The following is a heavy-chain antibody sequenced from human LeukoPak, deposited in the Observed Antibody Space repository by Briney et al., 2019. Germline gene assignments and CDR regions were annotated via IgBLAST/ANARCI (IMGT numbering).Heavy chain of an antibody. CDR1: GGTFSSYA. J-gene: IGHJ6*03. CDR3: ARNELGLNYYYYYYMDV. Sequence: SVKVSCKASGGTFSSYAISWVRQAPGQGLEWMGGIIPIFGTANYAQKLQGRVTITADESTSTAYMELSSLRSEDTAVYYCARNELGLNYYYYYYMDVWGKGTTVTVSS. CDR2: IIPIFGTA. D-gene: IGHD7-27*01. V-gene: IGHV1-69*01.